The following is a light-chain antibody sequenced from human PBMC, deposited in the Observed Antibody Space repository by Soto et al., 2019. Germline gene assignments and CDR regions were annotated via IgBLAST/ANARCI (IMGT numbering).Light chain of an antibody. CDR2: DVS. CDR1: SSDVGGYNY. CDR3: SSYTSTTTQVV. Sequence: QSALTQPASVSGSPGQSITISCTGTSSDVGGYNYVSWYQQDPGKAPKLMIYDVSNRPSGVSNRFSGSKSGNTASLTISGLQAEDEADYYCSSYTSTTTQVVFGGGIKVTVL. J-gene: IGLJ2*01. V-gene: IGLV2-14*01.